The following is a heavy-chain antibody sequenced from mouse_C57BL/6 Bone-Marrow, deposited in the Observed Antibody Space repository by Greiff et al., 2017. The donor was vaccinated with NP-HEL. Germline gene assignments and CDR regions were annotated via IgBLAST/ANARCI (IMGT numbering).Heavy chain of an antibody. J-gene: IGHJ3*01. CDR1: GFNIKDDY. CDR3: TTPRWLLFAY. Sequence: VQLQQSGAELVRPGASVKLSCTASGFNIKDDYMHWVKQRPEQGLEWIGWIDPENGDTEYGSKFQGKATITADTSSNTAYLQLSSLTSEDTAVYYCTTPRWLLFAYWGQGTLVTVSA. D-gene: IGHD2-3*01. V-gene: IGHV14-4*01. CDR2: IDPENGDT.